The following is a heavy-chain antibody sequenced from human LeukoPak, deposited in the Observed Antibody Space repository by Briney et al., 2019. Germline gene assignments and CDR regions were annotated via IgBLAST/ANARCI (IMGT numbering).Heavy chain of an antibody. CDR2: IYYSGRT. D-gene: IGHD3-10*01. V-gene: IGHV4-59*01. J-gene: IGHJ3*02. CDR1: GASISSYY. Sequence: SETLSLTCTVSGASISSYYWSWLRQPPGKGLEWVGYIYYSGRTNYNPSLKSRVTISVDTSKTQFSLKLSSVTAADTAVYYCARPGGSDAFDIWGQGTMVTVSS. CDR3: ARPGGSDAFDI.